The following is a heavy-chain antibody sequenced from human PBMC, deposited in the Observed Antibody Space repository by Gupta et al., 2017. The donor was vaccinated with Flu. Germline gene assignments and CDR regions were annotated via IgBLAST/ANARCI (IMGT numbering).Heavy chain of an antibody. D-gene: IGHD1-26*01. V-gene: IGHV1-69*01. CDR2: IIPIFGTA. CDR3: ARDWGSGTYGWFDS. J-gene: IGHJ5*01. Sequence: RQAPGQGLEWMGGIIPIFGTANYAQKFQGRVTITADESTSTAYMDLSSLRSEDTAVYYWARDWGSGTYGWFDSWGQGTLVTVSS.